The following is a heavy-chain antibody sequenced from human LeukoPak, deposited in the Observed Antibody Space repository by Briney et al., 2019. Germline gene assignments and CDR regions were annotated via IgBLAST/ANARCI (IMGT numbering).Heavy chain of an antibody. D-gene: IGHD3-9*01. V-gene: IGHV3-7*01. J-gene: IGHJ4*02. Sequence: GGSLRLSCAASGFTFSSYSMSWVRQAPGKGLEWVANIKEDGSEKYYVDSVKGRFTISRDNAKKSLYLQMDSLRAEDTAVYYCATHGYSELRYFDWSTNEWGQGTLVTVSS. CDR1: GFTFSSYS. CDR3: ATHGYSELRYFDWSTNE. CDR2: IKEDGSEK.